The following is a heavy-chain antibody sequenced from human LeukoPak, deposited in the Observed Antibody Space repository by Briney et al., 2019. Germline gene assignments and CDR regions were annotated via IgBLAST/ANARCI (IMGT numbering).Heavy chain of an antibody. D-gene: IGHD2-15*01. CDR2: IRYDGSNK. CDR3: AKRILPDYYYYGMDV. V-gene: IGHV3-30*02. Sequence: PGGSLRLSCAASGFTFSSYGMHWVRQAPGKGLEWVAFIRYDGSNKYYADSVKGRFTISRDNSKNTLYLQMNSLRAEDTAVYYCAKRILPDYYYYGMDVWGQGTTVTVSS. CDR1: GFTFSSYG. J-gene: IGHJ6*02.